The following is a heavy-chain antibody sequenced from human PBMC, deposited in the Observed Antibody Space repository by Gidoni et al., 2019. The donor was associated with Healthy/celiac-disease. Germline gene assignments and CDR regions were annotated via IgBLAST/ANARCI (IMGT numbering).Heavy chain of an antibody. CDR2: IYYSGST. Sequence: QLQLQESGPGLVKPSETLSLTCTVSGGSISSSSYYWGWIRQPPGEGLEWIGSIYYSGSTYYNPSLKSRVTISVDTSKNQFSLKLSSVTAADTAVYYCARDRWSNLDYWGQGTLVTVSS. J-gene: IGHJ4*02. CDR1: GGSISSSSYY. CDR3: ARDRWSNLDY. V-gene: IGHV4-39*07. D-gene: IGHD2-8*02.